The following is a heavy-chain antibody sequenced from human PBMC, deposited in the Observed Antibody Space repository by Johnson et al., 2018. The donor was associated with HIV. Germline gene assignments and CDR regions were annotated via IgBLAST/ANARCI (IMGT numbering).Heavy chain of an antibody. CDR2: IKQDGSEK. V-gene: IGHV3-7*03. CDR3: AREDEGSTGYDSSGYYPFDI. J-gene: IGHJ3*02. CDR1: GFTFSSYW. D-gene: IGHD3-22*01. Sequence: VQLVESGGGLVQPGGSLRLSCAASGFTFSSYWMSWVRQAPGKGLEWVANIKQDGSEKYYVDSVKGRFTISRDNAKNSLYLQMNSLRVEDTALYYCAREDEGSTGYDSSGYYPFDIWGQGTMVTVSS.